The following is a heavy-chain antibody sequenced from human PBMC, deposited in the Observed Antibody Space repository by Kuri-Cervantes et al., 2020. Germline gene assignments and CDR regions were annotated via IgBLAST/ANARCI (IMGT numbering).Heavy chain of an antibody. D-gene: IGHD3-3*01. Sequence: LSLTCAASGFTVSSNYMSWVRQAPGKGLEWVSVIYSGGSTYYADSVKGRFTISRDDSKNTLYLQMNSLKTEDTAVYYCTTDRIPYYDFWSGYYFPDYWGQGTLVTVSS. CDR2: IYSGGST. J-gene: IGHJ4*02. CDR3: TTDRIPYYDFWSGYYFPDY. CDR1: GFTVSSNY. V-gene: IGHV3-53*01.